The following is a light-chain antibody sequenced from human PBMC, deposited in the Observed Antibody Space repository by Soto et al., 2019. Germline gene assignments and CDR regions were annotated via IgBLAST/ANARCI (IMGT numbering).Light chain of an antibody. V-gene: IGKV3-20*01. CDR2: GAS. Sequence: IVLTQSPGTLSLSPGERATLSCRASQSVSSSYLAWYQQKPGQAPRLLIYGASSRTTDIPDRFSGSGSGTDFTLTISRLEPEDFAVYFCQQYASSPQTFGQGTKVDIK. CDR3: QQYASSPQT. J-gene: IGKJ1*01. CDR1: QSVSSSY.